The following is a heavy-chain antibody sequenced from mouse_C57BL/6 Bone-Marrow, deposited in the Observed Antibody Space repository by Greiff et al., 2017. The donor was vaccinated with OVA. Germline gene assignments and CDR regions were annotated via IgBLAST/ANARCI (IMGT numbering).Heavy chain of an antibody. CDR3: ARSGYYGSSPWAY. CDR2: INPNNGGT. D-gene: IGHD1-1*01. CDR1: GYTFTDYY. J-gene: IGHJ3*01. V-gene: IGHV1-26*01. Sequence: EVQLQQSGPELVKPGASVKISCKASGYTFTDYYMNWVKQSHGKSLEWIGDINPNNGGTSYNQKFKGKATLTVDKSSSTAYMELRSLTSEDSAVYYCARSGYYGSSPWAYWGQGTLVTVSA.